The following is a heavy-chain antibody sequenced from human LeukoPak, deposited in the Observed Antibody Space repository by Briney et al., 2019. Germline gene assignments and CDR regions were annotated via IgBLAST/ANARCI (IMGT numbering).Heavy chain of an antibody. Sequence: GGSLRLSCAASGFTSSSYVMSWVRQAPGKGLEWVSGIGGSGGSTYYADSVKGRFTISRDNSKNTLYLQMNSLRVEGTAVYYCAKSSGYCSSASCYNDYYYLDVWGKGTSVTVSS. CDR2: IGGSGGST. CDR1: GFTSSSYV. V-gene: IGHV3-23*01. J-gene: IGHJ6*03. D-gene: IGHD2-2*02. CDR3: AKSSGYCSSASCYNDYYYLDV.